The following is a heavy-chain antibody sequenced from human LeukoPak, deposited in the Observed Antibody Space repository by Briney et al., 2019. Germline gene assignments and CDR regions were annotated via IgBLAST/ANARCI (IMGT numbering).Heavy chain of an antibody. V-gene: IGHV4-59*08. J-gene: IGHJ5*02. CDR3: ARVKYSSGSTSSWFDP. Sequence: SGTLSLTCTVSGGSISNYHWSWFRQSPGTGLEWIGYIEYSGGTTYNSSLKSRVTMSVDTSKSQFSLKLNSVTAADTAVYYCARVKYSSGSTSSWFDPWGQGTPVAVSS. D-gene: IGHD3-10*01. CDR2: IEYSGGT. CDR1: GGSISNYH.